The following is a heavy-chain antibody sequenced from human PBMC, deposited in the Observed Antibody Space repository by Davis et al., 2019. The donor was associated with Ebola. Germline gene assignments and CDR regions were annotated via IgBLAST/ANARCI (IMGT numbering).Heavy chain of an antibody. V-gene: IGHV3-7*03. D-gene: IGHD3-10*01. Sequence: GGSLRLSCAASGFVFSSYVMSWVRRTPGKGLEWVANIKQDGSEKYYLDSVKGRFTISRDNAKNSLYLQMNSLRAEDTAVYYCARYGSGGDYGMDVWGQGTTVTVSS. CDR1: GFVFSSYV. J-gene: IGHJ6*02. CDR2: IKQDGSEK. CDR3: ARYGSGGDYGMDV.